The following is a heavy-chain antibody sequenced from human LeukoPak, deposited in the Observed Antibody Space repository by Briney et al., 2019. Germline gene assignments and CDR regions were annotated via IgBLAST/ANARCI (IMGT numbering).Heavy chain of an antibody. CDR2: INHSGST. D-gene: IGHD5-12*01. V-gene: IGHV4-34*01. J-gene: IGHJ4*02. CDR3: ARVKRAGGYDFDY. CDR1: GGSNIRYY. Sequence: PSETLSLTCTVSGGSNIRYYWSWIRQPPGKGLEWIGEINHSGSTNYNPSLKSRVTISVDTSKNQFSLKLSSVTAADTAVYYCARVKRAGGYDFDYWGQGTLVTVSS.